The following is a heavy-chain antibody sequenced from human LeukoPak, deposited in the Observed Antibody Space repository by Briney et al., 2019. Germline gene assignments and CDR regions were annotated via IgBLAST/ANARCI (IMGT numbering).Heavy chain of an antibody. D-gene: IGHD4-23*01. CDR1: GDSVSNNNAA. V-gene: IGHV6-1*01. Sequence: SQTLSLTCAISGDSVSNNNAAWNWIRQSPSRGLEWLGRTYYRSKWYNDYAVSVRSRISINPDTSKNQFSLQLYSVTPEDTAVYYCARMGGKIVDYWGRGTLVTVSS. CDR3: ARMGGKIVDY. J-gene: IGHJ4*02. CDR2: TYYRSKWYN.